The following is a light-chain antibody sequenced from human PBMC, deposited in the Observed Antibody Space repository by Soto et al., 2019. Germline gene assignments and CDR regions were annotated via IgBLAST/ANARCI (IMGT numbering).Light chain of an antibody. CDR3: QKYNSAPRT. CDR1: QDISNY. CDR2: AAS. Sequence: DIQMTQSPSSLSASVGDRVTITCRASQDISNYLAWYQQKPGKVPKLLIYAASTLQSGVPSRFSGSGSGTDFTLTISSLQPEDGATYYCQKYNSAPRTVGGGTKVEIK. V-gene: IGKV1-27*01. J-gene: IGKJ4*01.